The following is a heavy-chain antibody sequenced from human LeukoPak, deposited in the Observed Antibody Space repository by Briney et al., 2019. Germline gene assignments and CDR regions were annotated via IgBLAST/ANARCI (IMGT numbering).Heavy chain of an antibody. CDR1: GGSFSGYY. J-gene: IGHJ4*02. Sequence: PSETLSLTCAVYGGSFSGYYWSWIRQPPGKGLEWIGEINHSGSTNYDPSLKSRVTISVDTSKNQFSLKLSSVTAADTAVYYCAREPNYSGSYLPDYWGQGTLVTVSS. CDR2: INHSGST. CDR3: AREPNYSGSYLPDY. D-gene: IGHD1-26*01. V-gene: IGHV4-34*01.